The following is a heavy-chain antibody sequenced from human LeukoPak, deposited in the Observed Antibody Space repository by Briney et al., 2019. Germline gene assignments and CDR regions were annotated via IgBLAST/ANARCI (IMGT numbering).Heavy chain of an antibody. J-gene: IGHJ4*02. D-gene: IGHD6-13*01. V-gene: IGHV3-23*01. CDR2: ISGSSSRT. Sequence: GGSLRLSCAASRFTFSSSALSWVRQAPGKGLEWVSAISGSSSRTYYADSVKGRFTISRDNSKNTLYLQMNSLRAEDTAVYYCAKDRSQSSSWYSSFDYWGQGTLVTVSS. CDR3: AKDRSQSSSWYSSFDY. CDR1: RFTFSSSA.